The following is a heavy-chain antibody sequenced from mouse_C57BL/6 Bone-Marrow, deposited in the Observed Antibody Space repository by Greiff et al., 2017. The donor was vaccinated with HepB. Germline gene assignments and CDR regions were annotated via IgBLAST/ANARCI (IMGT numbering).Heavy chain of an antibody. CDR1: GYTFTDYE. CDR2: IDPETGGT. Sequence: QVQLQQSGAELVRPGASVTLSCKASGYTFTDYEMHWVKQTPVHGLEWIGAIDPETGGTAYNQKFKGKAILTADKSSSTAYMELRSLTSEDSAVYYCVYGTYYAMDYWGQGTSVTVSS. J-gene: IGHJ4*01. D-gene: IGHD1-1*01. CDR3: VYGTYYAMDY. V-gene: IGHV1-15*01.